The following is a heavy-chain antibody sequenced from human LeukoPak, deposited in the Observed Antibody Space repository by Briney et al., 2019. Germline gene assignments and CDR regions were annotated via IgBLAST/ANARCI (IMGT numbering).Heavy chain of an antibody. Sequence: ASVKVSCTASGSTFTSYAMHWVRQAPGQRLEWMGWINAGNGNTKYSQKFQGRVTIARDTSASTAYMELSSLRSEDTAVYYCGRDLEVRGTMDVWGKGTTVTVSS. CDR1: GSTFTSYA. V-gene: IGHV1-3*01. CDR2: INAGNGNT. D-gene: IGHD3-10*01. CDR3: GRDLEVRGTMDV. J-gene: IGHJ6*04.